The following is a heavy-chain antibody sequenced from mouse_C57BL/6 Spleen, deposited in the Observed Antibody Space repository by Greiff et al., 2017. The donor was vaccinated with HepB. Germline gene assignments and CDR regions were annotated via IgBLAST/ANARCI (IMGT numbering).Heavy chain of an antibody. CDR2: IYPGSGNT. J-gene: IGHJ2*01. CDR3: ASSNWDNFDY. CDR1: GYSFKSYY. D-gene: IGHD4-1*02. Sequence: VKLMESGPELVKPGASVKISCKASGYSFKSYYIHWVKQRPGQGLEWIGWIYPGSGNTKYNEKFKGKATLTADTSSSTAYMQLSSLTSEDSAVYYCASSNWDNFDYWGTGATLTVSS. V-gene: IGHV1-66*01.